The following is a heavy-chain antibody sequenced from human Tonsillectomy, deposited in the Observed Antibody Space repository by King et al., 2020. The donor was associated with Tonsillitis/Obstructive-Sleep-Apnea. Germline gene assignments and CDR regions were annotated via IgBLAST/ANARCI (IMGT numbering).Heavy chain of an antibody. CDR1: GFSLSNARMG. CDR3: ARLDTATVNGY. V-gene: IGHV2-26*01. J-gene: IGHJ4*02. D-gene: IGHD5-18*01. Sequence: TLKESGPVLVKPTETLTLTCTVSGFSLSNARMGVSWIRQPPGKALEWLAHIFSNDEKSYSTSLKSRLTISKDPSKSQVVLTITHRDPVDTATYYCARLDTATVNGYWGQGTLVTVSS. CDR2: IFSNDEK.